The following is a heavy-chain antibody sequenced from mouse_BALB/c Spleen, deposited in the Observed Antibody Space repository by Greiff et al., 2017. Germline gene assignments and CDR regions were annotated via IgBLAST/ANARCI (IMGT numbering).Heavy chain of an antibody. CDR2: ISSGGSYT. D-gene: IGHD3-2*01. CDR3: TRGMGTARATCAMDY. Sequence: DVMLVESGGGLVKPGGSLKLSCAASGFTFSSYTMSWVRQTPEKRLEWVATISSGGSYTYYPDSVKGRFTISRDNAKNTLYLQMSSLKSEDTAMYYCTRGMGTARATCAMDYWGQGTSVTVSS. J-gene: IGHJ4*01. V-gene: IGHV5-6-4*01. CDR1: GFTFSSYT.